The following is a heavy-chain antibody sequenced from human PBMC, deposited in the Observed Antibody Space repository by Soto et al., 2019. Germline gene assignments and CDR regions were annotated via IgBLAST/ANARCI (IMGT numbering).Heavy chain of an antibody. V-gene: IGHV3-23*01. CDR2: ISGSADGT. J-gene: IGHJ3*01. CDR1: GFTFDSYA. CDR3: AKDTVGGYSFWSGYYSDGLHV. D-gene: IGHD3-3*01. Sequence: EVKLLESGGGLAQPGGSLRLSCVGSGFTFDSYAISWVRQAPGERLQWIAAISGSADGTDYAHSVRGRFTISRDNAKNTVHLQMDSLRVEDTAVYFCAKDTVGGYSFWSGYYSDGLHVWGQGTLVTVS.